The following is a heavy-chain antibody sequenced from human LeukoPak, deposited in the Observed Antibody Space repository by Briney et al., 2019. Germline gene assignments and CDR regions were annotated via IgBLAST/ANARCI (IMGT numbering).Heavy chain of an antibody. V-gene: IGHV3-23*01. CDR3: AKLSLSGRSQSADY. J-gene: IGHJ4*02. Sequence: PGGSLRLSCVASGLTFNSHSMSWVRQAPGMGLEWVSVLSTNGDVTFYADSVKGRFTISRDNSKNTLFLQMNSLRAEDTAVYYCAKLSLSGRSQSADYWGQGTLVTVSS. CDR2: LSTNGDVT. D-gene: IGHD3-10*01. CDR1: GLTFNSHS.